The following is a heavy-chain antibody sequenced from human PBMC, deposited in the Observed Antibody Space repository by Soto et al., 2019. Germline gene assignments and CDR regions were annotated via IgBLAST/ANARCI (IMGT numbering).Heavy chain of an antibody. Sequence: PSETLSLTCAVYCGSFIGYYWSWIRQPPGKGLEWIGEINHSGSTNYNPSLTSRVTISVDTSKNQFSLKLSSVTAADTAVYYCARGGGIALAVLNWFDPCGQGTLVTVSS. V-gene: IGHV4-34*01. CDR2: INHSGST. J-gene: IGHJ5*02. D-gene: IGHD6-19*01. CDR1: CGSFIGYY. CDR3: ARGGGIALAVLNWFDP.